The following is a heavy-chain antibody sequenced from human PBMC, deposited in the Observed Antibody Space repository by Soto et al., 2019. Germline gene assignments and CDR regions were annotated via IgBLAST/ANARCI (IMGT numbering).Heavy chain of an antibody. Sequence: EVQLLESGGGLVQPGGSLRLSCAASALTFSTYAVSWVRQAPGKGLEWVSGISVSGDSTYYADSVKGRFTISRDNSKNTRYLQMNSVRAEDTAVYYCAKARGLKTTTSRIGTLVRKVVSSGLNFFDYSGQGTLVTVSS. D-gene: IGHD1-1*01. V-gene: IGHV3-23*01. CDR2: ISVSGDST. CDR3: AKARGLKTTTSRIGTLVRKVVSSGLNFFDY. J-gene: IGHJ4*02. CDR1: ALTFSTYA.